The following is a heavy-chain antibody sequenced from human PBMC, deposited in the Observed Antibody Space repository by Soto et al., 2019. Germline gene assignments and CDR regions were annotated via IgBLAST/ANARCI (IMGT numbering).Heavy chain of an antibody. Sequence: QVQLQESGPGLVKPSQTLSLTCTVSGGSISSGGYYWSWIRQHPGKGLEWIGYIYYSGSTYYNPSLKSRVTLSVHTPKNQVSLKLSSVPAADTAVYYCARTTLDDGDYVARNWWFDPWGQGTLVTVSS. J-gene: IGHJ5*02. CDR1: GGSISSGGYY. CDR3: ARTTLDDGDYVARNWWFDP. CDR2: IYYSGST. D-gene: IGHD4-17*01. V-gene: IGHV4-31*03.